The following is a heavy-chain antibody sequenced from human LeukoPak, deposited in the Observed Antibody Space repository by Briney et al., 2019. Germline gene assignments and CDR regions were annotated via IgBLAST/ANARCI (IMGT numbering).Heavy chain of an antibody. CDR1: GGTFSSYA. J-gene: IGHJ3*02. CDR2: IIPIFGTA. Sequence: ASVKVSCKASGGTFSSYAISWVPQAPGQGLEWMGGIIPIFGTANYAQKFQGRVTITTDESTSTAYMELSSLRSEDTAVYYCARSTYYDILNAFDIWGQGTMVTVSS. CDR3: ARSTYYDILNAFDI. V-gene: IGHV1-69*05. D-gene: IGHD3-9*01.